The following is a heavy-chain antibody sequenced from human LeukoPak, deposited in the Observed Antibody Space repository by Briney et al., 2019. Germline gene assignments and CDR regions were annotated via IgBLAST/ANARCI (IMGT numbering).Heavy chain of an antibody. CDR3: ARVGEDGSSDY. CDR2: IKQDGSEK. Sequence: GGSLRLSCGASGFTFSSYWMSWVRQAPGKGLEWVANIKQDGSEKYYVDSVKGRFTISRDNAKNSLYLQMNSLRAEDTAVYYCARVGEDGSSDYWGQGTLVTVSS. CDR1: GFTFSSYW. J-gene: IGHJ4*02. V-gene: IGHV3-7*01. D-gene: IGHD6-6*01.